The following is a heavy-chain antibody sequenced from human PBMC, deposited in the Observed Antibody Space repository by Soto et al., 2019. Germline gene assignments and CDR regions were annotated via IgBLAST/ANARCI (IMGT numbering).Heavy chain of an antibody. CDR2: IWYDGSNK. Sequence: QPGGSLRLSCAASGFTFSSYGMHWVRQAPGKGLEWVAVIWYDGSNKYYADSVKGRFTISRDNSKNTLYLQMNSLRAEDTAVYYCARTRYGDSSIFDYWGQGTLVTVSS. V-gene: IGHV3-33*01. D-gene: IGHD4-17*01. J-gene: IGHJ4*02. CDR1: GFTFSSYG. CDR3: ARTRYGDSSIFDY.